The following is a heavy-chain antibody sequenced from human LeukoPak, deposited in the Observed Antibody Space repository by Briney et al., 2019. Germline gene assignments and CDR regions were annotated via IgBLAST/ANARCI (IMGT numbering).Heavy chain of an antibody. Sequence: AGGSLRLSCAASGFTFSSYGMHWVRQAPGKGLEWVAVISYDGSNKYYADSVKGRFTISRDNSKNTLYLQMNSLRAEDTAVYYCARDRTQYYSDSSGYYPSGYYYGMNVWGQGTTVTVSS. CDR1: GFTFSSYG. J-gene: IGHJ6*02. D-gene: IGHD3-22*01. CDR3: ARDRTQYYSDSSGYYPSGYYYGMNV. V-gene: IGHV3-30*03. CDR2: ISYDGSNK.